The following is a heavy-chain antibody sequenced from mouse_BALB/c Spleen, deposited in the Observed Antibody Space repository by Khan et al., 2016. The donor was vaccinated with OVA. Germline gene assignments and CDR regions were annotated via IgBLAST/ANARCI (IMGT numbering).Heavy chain of an antibody. Sequence: EVELVESGGDSVKPGGSLKLSCAVSGFTFSTYAMSWVRQTPEKRLEGVASISSGGSTYYPCSMKGRFTISRDNARNIVYLQMTSLRSEDMAMYYCAREAYWYDAYYFDYWGQGTTLTVSS. CDR2: ISSGGST. CDR3: AREAYWYDAYYFDY. CDR1: GFTFSTYA. V-gene: IGHV5-6-5*01. J-gene: IGHJ2*01. D-gene: IGHD2-14*01.